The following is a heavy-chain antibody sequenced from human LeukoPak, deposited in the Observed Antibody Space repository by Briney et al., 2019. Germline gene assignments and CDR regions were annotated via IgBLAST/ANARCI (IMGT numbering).Heavy chain of an antibody. V-gene: IGHV3-23*01. CDR3: AKDSLRGGSCYGY. CDR1: GFTFSSYA. D-gene: IGHD2-15*01. CDR2: ISGSGGST. J-gene: IGHJ4*02. Sequence: GGSLRLSCAASGFTFSSYAMNWVRQAPGKGLEWVSAISGSGGSTYYADSVKGRFTISRDNSKNTLYLQMNSLRAEDTAVYYCAKDSLRGGSCYGYWGQGTLVTVSS.